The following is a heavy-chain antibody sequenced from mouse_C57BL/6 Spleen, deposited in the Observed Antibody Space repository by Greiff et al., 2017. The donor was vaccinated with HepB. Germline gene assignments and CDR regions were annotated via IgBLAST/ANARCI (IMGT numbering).Heavy chain of an antibody. CDR2: IHPNSGST. CDR1: GYTFTSYW. V-gene: IGHV1-64*01. J-gene: IGHJ2*01. CDR3: APYYSNLFDY. Sequence: VQLQQPGAELVKPGASVKSSCEASGYTFTSYWMHWVKQRPGQGLEWIGMIHPNSGSTNYNEKFKSKATLTVDKSSSTAYMQLSSLTSEDSAVYYCAPYYSNLFDYWGQGTTLTVSS. D-gene: IGHD2-5*01.